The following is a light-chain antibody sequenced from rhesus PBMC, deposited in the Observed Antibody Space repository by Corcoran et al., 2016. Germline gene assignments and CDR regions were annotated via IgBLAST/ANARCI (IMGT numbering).Light chain of an antibody. J-gene: IGKJ1*01. CDR2: KTS. CDR1: ENLNNY. CDR3: QHNYGTPWT. V-gene: IGKV1-74*01. Sequence: DIQLTQSPSSLSASVGDRVTITCRASENLNNYLHWYQQKPGQAPKLLISKTSTLQSGAPTRFSGSGSGTDYTFPISSLQPEDFATYYCQHNYGTPWTFGQGTKVDI.